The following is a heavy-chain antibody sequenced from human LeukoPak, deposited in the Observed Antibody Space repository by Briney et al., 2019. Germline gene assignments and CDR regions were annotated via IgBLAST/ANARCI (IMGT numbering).Heavy chain of an antibody. J-gene: IGHJ4*02. Sequence: MTSETLSLTCTVSGGSISSSSYYWGWIRQPPGKGLEWIVSIYYSGSTYYNPSLKSRVTISVDTSKNQFSLKLSSLTAADTAVYYCARVGNSGYDDRGSFDYWGQGTLVTVSS. CDR3: ARVGNSGYDDRGSFDY. CDR1: GGSISSSSYY. D-gene: IGHD5-12*01. V-gene: IGHV4-39*07. CDR2: IYYSGST.